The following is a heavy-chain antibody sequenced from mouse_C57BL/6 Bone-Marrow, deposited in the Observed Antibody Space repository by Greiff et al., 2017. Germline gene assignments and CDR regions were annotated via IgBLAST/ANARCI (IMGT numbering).Heavy chain of an antibody. J-gene: IGHJ3*01. CDR2: INPCGGYT. V-gene: IGHV1-7*01. CDR1: GYTFTSYW. Sequence: QVQLQQSGAELAKPGASVKLSCKASGYTFTSYWMHWVKQRPGQGLEWIGYINPCGGYTKYNQKFKDKATLTADKSSSTAYMQLSSLTSEDSAVYYCARSFSGPAWFAYWGQGTLVTVSA. CDR3: ARSFSGPAWFAY.